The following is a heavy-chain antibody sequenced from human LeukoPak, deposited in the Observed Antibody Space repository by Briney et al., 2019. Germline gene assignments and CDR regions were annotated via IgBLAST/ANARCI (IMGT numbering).Heavy chain of an antibody. Sequence: GGSLRLSCAASGLTVSSNYLSWVGQAPGKGLDWVSVIYSGGSTYYADSVKGRFTISRDNSKNTMYLQMNSLAAEDTAIYYCARGPTMYGLDVWGQGTTVTVSS. V-gene: IGHV3-53*01. CDR1: GLTVSSNY. CDR2: IYSGGST. CDR3: ARGPTMYGLDV. J-gene: IGHJ6*02.